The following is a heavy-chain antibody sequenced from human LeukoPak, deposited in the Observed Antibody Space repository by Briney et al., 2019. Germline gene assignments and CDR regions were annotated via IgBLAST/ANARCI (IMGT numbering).Heavy chain of an antibody. V-gene: IGHV3-9*01. D-gene: IGHD4-23*01. J-gene: IGHJ6*02. CDR1: GFAFHNYA. CDR2: INWNSDTK. CDR3: AKDTGGNGAYFYAMDV. Sequence: GRSQRLSCVGSGFAFHNYAMHWVRRPPGKGLEWVSAINWNSDTKAYADSVKGRFTISRDRARNSLYLQMDSLRPEDTALYYCAKDTGGNGAYFYAMDVWGQGTSVTVSS.